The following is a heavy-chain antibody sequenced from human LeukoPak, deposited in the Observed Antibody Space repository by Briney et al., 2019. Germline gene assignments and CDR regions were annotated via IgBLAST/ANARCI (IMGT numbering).Heavy chain of an antibody. Sequence: PGGSLRLSCAASGFTFSSYAMSWVRQAPGKGLEWVSAISGSGGSTYYADSVKGRFTISRDNSKKMLYLQMNSLRAEDTAVYYCAEGGYCSSTSCPQDYRGQGTLVTVSS. CDR3: AEGGYCSSTSCPQDY. D-gene: IGHD2-2*01. V-gene: IGHV3-23*01. CDR2: ISGSGGST. J-gene: IGHJ4*02. CDR1: GFTFSSYA.